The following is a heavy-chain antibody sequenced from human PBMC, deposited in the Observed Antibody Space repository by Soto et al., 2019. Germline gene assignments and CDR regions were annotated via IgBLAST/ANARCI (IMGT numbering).Heavy chain of an antibody. CDR1: GGSVSSGSYY. J-gene: IGHJ3*02. CDR3: ARDLRDGASDVFDI. D-gene: IGHD1-26*01. Sequence: SETLSLTGTVSGGSVSSGSYYWSWIRQPPGKGLEWIGYIYDSGNTNYNPSLKSRVTISVDTSKNQFSLKLGSVTAADTAVYYCARDLRDGASDVFDIWGQGTMVTVSS. CDR2: IYDSGNT. V-gene: IGHV4-61*01.